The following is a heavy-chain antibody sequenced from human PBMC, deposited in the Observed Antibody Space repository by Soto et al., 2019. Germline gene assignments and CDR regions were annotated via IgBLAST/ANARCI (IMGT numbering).Heavy chain of an antibody. CDR3: AKPHSELAAGPFDY. J-gene: IGHJ4*02. CDR2: ISYDGSNK. CDR1: GFTFSSYG. Sequence: QVQLVESGGGVVQPGRSLRLSCAASGFTFSSYGMHWVRQAPGKGLEWVAVISYDGSNKYYADSVKGRFTISRDNSKNTLYMQMNSLRAEDTAVYYCAKPHSELAAGPFDYWGQGTLVTVSS. V-gene: IGHV3-30*18. D-gene: IGHD6-13*01.